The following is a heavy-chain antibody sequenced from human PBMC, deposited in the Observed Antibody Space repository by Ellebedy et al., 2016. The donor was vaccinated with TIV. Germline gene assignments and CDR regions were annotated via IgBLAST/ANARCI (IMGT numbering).Heavy chain of an antibody. J-gene: IGHJ4*02. CDR2: INPSGGST. Sequence: ASVKVSXKASGYTFTSYYIHWVRQAPGRGLEWMGIINPSGGSTTYAQKFQGRVTMTRDTSTRTVYMELSSLRSEDTAVYYCARGYGDYDYWGQGSLVTVSS. CDR1: GYTFTSYY. V-gene: IGHV1-46*01. CDR3: ARGYGDYDY. D-gene: IGHD4-17*01.